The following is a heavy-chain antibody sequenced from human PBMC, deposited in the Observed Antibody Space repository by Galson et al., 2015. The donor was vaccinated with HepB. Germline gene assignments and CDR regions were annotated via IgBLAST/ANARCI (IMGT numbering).Heavy chain of an antibody. CDR3: AKLVDPADI. CDR1: GFTFSSYG. D-gene: IGHD3-10*01. V-gene: IGHV3-30*18. Sequence: SLRLSCAASGFTFSSYGMHWVRQAPGKGLEWVAVISYDGSNKYYADSVKGRFTISRDNSKNTLYLQMNSLRAEDTAVYYCAKLVDPADIWGQGTMVTVSS. J-gene: IGHJ3*02. CDR2: ISYDGSNK.